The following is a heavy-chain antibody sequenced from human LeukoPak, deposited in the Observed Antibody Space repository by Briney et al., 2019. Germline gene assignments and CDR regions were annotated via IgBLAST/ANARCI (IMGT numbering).Heavy chain of an antibody. D-gene: IGHD3-16*01. CDR3: ARVSISGGGVDD. CDR1: GFT. CDR2: ISTSSSYI. J-gene: IGHJ4*02. Sequence: GGSLRLSCAASGFTMTWVRQAPGKGLEWVSCISTSSSYIYYADSLQGRFTVSRDNIENSLFLQMNSLIAKDTAVYYCARVSISGGGVDDWGQGTLVTVPS. V-gene: IGHV3-21*01.